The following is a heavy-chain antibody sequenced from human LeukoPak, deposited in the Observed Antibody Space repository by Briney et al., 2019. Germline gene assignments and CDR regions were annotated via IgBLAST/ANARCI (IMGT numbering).Heavy chain of an antibody. CDR3: ARRGESTSYGDYRFDY. J-gene: IGHJ4*02. CDR2: ISGSSGLT. Sequence: GGSLRLSCAASGFTFSNYAMSWVRQAPGRGLEWVSAISGSSGLTYYADSVKGRFTISRDNSKNTLFLQMNSLRAEDTAVYYCARRGESTSYGDYRFDYWGQGTLVTVSS. V-gene: IGHV3-23*01. D-gene: IGHD4-17*01. CDR1: GFTFSNYA.